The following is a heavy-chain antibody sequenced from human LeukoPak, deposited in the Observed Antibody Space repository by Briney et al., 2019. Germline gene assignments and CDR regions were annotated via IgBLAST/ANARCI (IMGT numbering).Heavy chain of an antibody. V-gene: IGHV4-59*01. J-gene: IGHJ3*02. CDR1: GGSISSYY. CDR2: IYYSGST. D-gene: IGHD5-24*01. CDR3: ARSRDGAFDI. Sequence: SETLSLTCTVSGGSISSYYWSWIRQPPGKGLEWIGYIYYSGSTNYNPSLKSRVTISVDTSMNQFSLKLSSVTAADTAVYYCARSRDGAFDIWGQGTMVTVSS.